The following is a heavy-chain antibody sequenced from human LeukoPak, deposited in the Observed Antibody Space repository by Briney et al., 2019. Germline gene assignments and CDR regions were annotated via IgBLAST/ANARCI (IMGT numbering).Heavy chain of an antibody. CDR3: ARDDYGDESAEYFQH. Sequence: ASVKLSCTASGYTFTSYGISWVRQAPGQGLEWMGWISAYNGNTNYAQKLQGRVTMTTDTSTSTAYMELRSLRSDDTAVYYCARDDYGDESAEYFQHWGQGTLVTVSS. CDR2: ISAYNGNT. J-gene: IGHJ1*01. V-gene: IGHV1-18*01. D-gene: IGHD4-17*01. CDR1: GYTFTSYG.